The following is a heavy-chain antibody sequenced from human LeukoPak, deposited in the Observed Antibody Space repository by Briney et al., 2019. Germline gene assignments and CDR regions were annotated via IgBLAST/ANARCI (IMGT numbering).Heavy chain of an antibody. D-gene: IGHD2-21*01. CDR2: LNGGRT. J-gene: IGHJ4*02. CDR1: GFTFSNYA. Sequence: GGSLGLSCVASGFTFSNYAMSWVRQAPGRGLEWIAALNGGRTFFQDSVRGRCTISRDNSKSTLYLQLNSLTGDDTAVYYCVKEVPTYGYFDYWGRGTLVTVSS. V-gene: IGHV3-23*01. CDR3: VKEVPTYGYFDY.